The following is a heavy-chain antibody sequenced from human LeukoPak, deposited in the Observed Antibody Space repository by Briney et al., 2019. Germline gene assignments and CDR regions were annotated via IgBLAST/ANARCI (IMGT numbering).Heavy chain of an antibody. CDR3: ARGFKTYYDFWSGLVWFDP. CDR2: MNPNSGNT. CDR1: GYTFTSYD. Sequence: ASVKVSCKASGYTFTSYDINWVRQATGQGLEWMGWMNPNSGNTGYAQKFQGRVTMTRNTSISTAYMELSSLRSEDTAVYYCARGFKTYYDFWSGLVWFDPRGQGTPVTVSS. D-gene: IGHD3-3*01. J-gene: IGHJ5*02. V-gene: IGHV1-8*01.